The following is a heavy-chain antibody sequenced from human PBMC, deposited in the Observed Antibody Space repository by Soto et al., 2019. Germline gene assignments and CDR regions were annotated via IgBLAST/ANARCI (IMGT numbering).Heavy chain of an antibody. J-gene: IGHJ1*01. V-gene: IGHV3-23*01. CDR1: GFTFSSYA. Sequence: PGGSLRLSCAASGFTFSSYAMSWVRQAPGKGLEWVSAISGSGGSTYYADSVKGRFTISRDNSKNTLYLQMNSLRAEDTAVYYCAKDWGRDGYRPTEYFQHWGQGTLVTVSS. CDR2: ISGSGGST. CDR3: AKDWGRDGYRPTEYFQH. D-gene: IGHD5-12*01.